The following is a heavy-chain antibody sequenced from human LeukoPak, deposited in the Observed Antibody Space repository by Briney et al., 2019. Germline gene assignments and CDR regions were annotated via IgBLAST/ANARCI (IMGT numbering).Heavy chain of an antibody. CDR3: VAVDTSMAFDY. V-gene: IGHV5-51*01. CDR1: GYSFTSYW. J-gene: IGHJ4*02. Sequence: LGESLKISCKGSGYSFTSYWIGWVRQMPGKGLEWMGIIYPGDSDTRYSPSFQGQVTISADKSTNTVYLQWNSLKASDTAMYFCVAVDTSMAFDYWGQGTLVTVSS. CDR2: IYPGDSDT. D-gene: IGHD5-18*01.